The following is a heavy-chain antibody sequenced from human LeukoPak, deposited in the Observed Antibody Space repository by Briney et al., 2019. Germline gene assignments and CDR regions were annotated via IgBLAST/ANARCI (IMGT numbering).Heavy chain of an antibody. CDR2: INADDGNT. CDR1: GYTFTTYA. CDR3: ARGIVVQPSANWFDP. Sequence: EASVKVSCKTSGYTFTTYAIHWVRQAPGQRLEWMGLINADDGNTRYSQRFQGRVTITRDTSANTAYMELSSLRFEDTAVYYCARGIVVQPSANWFDPWGQGTLVIVSS. J-gene: IGHJ5*02. V-gene: IGHV1-3*01. D-gene: IGHD2-2*01.